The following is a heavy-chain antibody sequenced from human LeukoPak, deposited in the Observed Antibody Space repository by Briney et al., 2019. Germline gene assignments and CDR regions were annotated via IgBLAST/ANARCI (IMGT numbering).Heavy chain of an antibody. J-gene: IGHJ4*02. CDR2: IYHSGST. CDR1: GASISSNNW. D-gene: IGHD6-19*01. V-gene: IGHV4-4*02. CDR3: AAAAVAVDY. Sequence: PSETLSLTCAVSGASISSNNWWNWVRQPPGKGLEWIVEIYHSGSTNYSPSLKSRITISVDKSKNHFSLKLTSVTAADTAIYYCAAAAVAVDYWGQGTLVTVSS.